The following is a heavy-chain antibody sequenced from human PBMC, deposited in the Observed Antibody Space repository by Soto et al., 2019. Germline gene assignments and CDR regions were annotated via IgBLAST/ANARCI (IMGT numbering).Heavy chain of an antibody. D-gene: IGHD6-13*01. Sequence: SETLSLTCAVYGGSFSGYYWSWIRQPPGKGLEWIGEINHSGSTNYNPSLKSRVTISVDTSKNQFSLKLSSVTAADTAVYYCARGEAAADWFDPWGQGTLVTVYS. CDR1: GGSFSGYY. V-gene: IGHV4-34*01. CDR2: INHSGST. J-gene: IGHJ5*02. CDR3: ARGEAAADWFDP.